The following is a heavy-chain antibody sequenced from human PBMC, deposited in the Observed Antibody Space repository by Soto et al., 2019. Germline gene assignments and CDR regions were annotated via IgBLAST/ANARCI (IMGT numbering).Heavy chain of an antibody. CDR2: ISSSSSYI. J-gene: IGHJ6*02. Sequence: GGSLRLSCAASGFTFSSYSMNWVRQAPGKGLEWVASISSSSSYIYYEDSVKGRSTISRDKAQNSMFLQMSSFRLEDTALHYFARHQGPASGNQGMDVRGRGTTVTVPS. V-gene: IGHV3-21*01. D-gene: IGHD2-2*01. CDR3: ARHQGPASGNQGMDV. CDR1: GFTFSSYS.